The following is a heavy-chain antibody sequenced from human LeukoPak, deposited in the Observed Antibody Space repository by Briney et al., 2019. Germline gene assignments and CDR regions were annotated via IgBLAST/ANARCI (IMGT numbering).Heavy chain of an antibody. CDR3: ARDRDSGSYRGAFDY. CDR1: EFTFSSYS. D-gene: IGHD1-26*01. J-gene: IGHJ4*02. Sequence: GGSLRLSCAASEFTFSSYSINWVRQAPGRGLEWVSYITNSGNSKSYADSVKGRFTISRDNAKNSLYLQMNSLRAEDTAVYYCARDRDSGSYRGAFDYWGQGTLVTVSS. V-gene: IGHV3-48*01. CDR2: ITNSGNSK.